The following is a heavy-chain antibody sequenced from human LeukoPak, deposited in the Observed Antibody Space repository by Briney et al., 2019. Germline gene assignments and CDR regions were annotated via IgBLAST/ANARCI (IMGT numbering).Heavy chain of an antibody. CDR2: INPNSGGT. D-gene: IGHD6-19*01. V-gene: IGHV1-2*02. CDR3: ARDSGSGWYSFNWFDP. J-gene: IGHJ5*02. Sequence: ASVKVSCKASGYTFTGYYMHWVRQAPGQGLEWMGWINPNSGGTNYAQKFQGRVTMTRDTSISTAYMELSRLRSDDTAVYYCARDSGSGWYSFNWFDPWGQGTLVTVSS. CDR1: GYTFTGYY.